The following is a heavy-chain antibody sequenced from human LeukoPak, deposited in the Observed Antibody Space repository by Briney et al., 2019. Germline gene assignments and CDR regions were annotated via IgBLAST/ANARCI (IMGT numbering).Heavy chain of an antibody. V-gene: IGHV3-48*03. D-gene: IGHD1-26*01. CDR1: GFTFSSYE. Sequence: HPGGSLRLSCAASGFTFSSYEMNWVRQAPGKGLEWVSYISSSGSTIYYADSVKGRFTVSRDSAKNSLYLQMNSLRAEDTAIYYCARDNYSGSRYFDHWGQGTLVTVSS. CDR3: ARDNYSGSRYFDH. CDR2: ISSSGSTI. J-gene: IGHJ4*02.